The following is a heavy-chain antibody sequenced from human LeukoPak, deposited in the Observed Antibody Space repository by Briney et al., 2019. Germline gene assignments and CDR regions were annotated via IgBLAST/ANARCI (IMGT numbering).Heavy chain of an antibody. J-gene: IGHJ4*02. V-gene: IGHV3-74*03. Sequence: QPGGSLRLSCEASGFAFSKYRMHWVRQAPGKGLVWVSFISKDGATGTYVDSVRDRFTISRDNSKNILFLQMNSLKSEDTAMYYCVRASGYLHDFDFWGQGTLVTVSS. D-gene: IGHD3-3*01. CDR3: VRASGYLHDFDF. CDR1: GFAFSKYR. CDR2: ISKDGATG.